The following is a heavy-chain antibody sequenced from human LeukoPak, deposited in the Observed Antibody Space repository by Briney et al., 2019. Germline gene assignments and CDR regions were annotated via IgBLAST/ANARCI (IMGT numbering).Heavy chain of an antibody. V-gene: IGHV4-39*01. D-gene: IGHD2-8*01. CDR1: GGSFSSNSYF. CDR3: ARHRQYDADVFDI. Sequence: SETLSLTCTVSGGSFSSNSYFWGWIRQPPGKGLEWIGSVSYTGRTFYNPSLKSRVTISVDTSKKQFSLNLSSVTAADTAVYYCARHRQYDADVFDIWGQGTMVTVSS. J-gene: IGHJ3*02. CDR2: VSYTGRT.